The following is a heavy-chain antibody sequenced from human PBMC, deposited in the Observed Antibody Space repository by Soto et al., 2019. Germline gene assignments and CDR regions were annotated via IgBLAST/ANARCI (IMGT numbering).Heavy chain of an antibody. D-gene: IGHD5-12*01. CDR1: GASINNYY. CDR3: AKYRRTDAEGYRLDF. Sequence: SDTLSLTCSVSGASINNYYWSWIRQPPGKGLEWIGYVYYTGSTSTKYNPSLQSRVAMSVDSSKNQFSLKLTSMTAADTAIYYCAKYRRTDAEGYRLDFWGPGTLVTVSS. J-gene: IGHJ4*02. V-gene: IGHV4-59*07. CDR2: VYYTGSTST.